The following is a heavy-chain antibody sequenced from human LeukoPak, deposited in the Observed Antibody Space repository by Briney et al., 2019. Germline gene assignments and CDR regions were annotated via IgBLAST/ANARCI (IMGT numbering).Heavy chain of an antibody. Sequence: ASVKVSCKASGYTFTSYYMHWVRQAPGQGLEWMGIINPSGGSTSYAQKFQGRVTMTRDTSTDTAYMELSSLRSEDTAVYYCATLPMDYYDSSGYYGWFDPWGQGTLVTVSS. J-gene: IGHJ5*02. V-gene: IGHV1-46*01. CDR2: INPSGGST. CDR1: GYTFTSYY. CDR3: ATLPMDYYDSSGYYGWFDP. D-gene: IGHD3-22*01.